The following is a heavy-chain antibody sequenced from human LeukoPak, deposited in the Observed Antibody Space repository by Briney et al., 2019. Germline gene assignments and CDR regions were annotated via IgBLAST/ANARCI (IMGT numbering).Heavy chain of an antibody. CDR1: GFTFSSYA. Sequence: GGSLRLSGAASGFTFSSYAMHWVCKAPGKGLEWVAVISYDGSNKYYADSVKGRFTISRDNSKNTLYLQMNSLRAEDTAVYYCARAKQLALFGYWGQGTLVTVSS. CDR2: ISYDGSNK. CDR3: ARAKQLALFGY. J-gene: IGHJ4*02. V-gene: IGHV3-30-3*01. D-gene: IGHD1-1*01.